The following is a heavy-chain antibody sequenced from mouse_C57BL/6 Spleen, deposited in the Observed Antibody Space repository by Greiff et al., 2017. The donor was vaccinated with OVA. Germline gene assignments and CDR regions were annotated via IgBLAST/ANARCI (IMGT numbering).Heavy chain of an antibody. D-gene: IGHD1-1*01. V-gene: IGHV1-50*01. CDR1: GYTFPSYW. J-gene: IGHJ2*01. CDR2: IDPSDSYT. CDR3: ATYYGSIFDY. Sequence: QVQLQQSGAELVKPGASVKLSCKASGYTFPSYWMQWVKQRPGQGLEWIGEIDPSDSYTNYNQKFKGKATLTVDTSSSTAYMQLSSLTSEDSAVYYCATYYGSIFDYWGQGTTLTVSS.